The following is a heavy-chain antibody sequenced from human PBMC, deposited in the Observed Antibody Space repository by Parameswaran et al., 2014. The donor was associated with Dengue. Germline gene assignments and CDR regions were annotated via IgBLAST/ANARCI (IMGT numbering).Heavy chain of an antibody. CDR3: AKRDFAVGYTMDV. CDR2: ISDNGGGS. V-gene: IGHV3-23*01. J-gene: IGHJ6*02. D-gene: IGHD2-15*01. Sequence: RWIRQPPGKGLEWVSTISDNGGGSYYADSVRGRFTISRDNSKNTLYLQMNSLRAEDTAVYYCAKRDFAVGYTMDVWGQGTTVTVSS.